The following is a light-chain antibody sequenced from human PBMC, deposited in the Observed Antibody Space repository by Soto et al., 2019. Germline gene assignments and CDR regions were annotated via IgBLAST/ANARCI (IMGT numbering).Light chain of an antibody. CDR3: QQYNSYLFT. Sequence: DIQMTQSPSTLSASVGDRVTITCRASQSISSWLAWYQQQPGKAPKLLIYKASSLESGVPSRFRGSGSGTEFTLTISSLQPDDFATYYCQQYNSYLFTFGPGTKVDIK. J-gene: IGKJ3*01. CDR1: QSISSW. V-gene: IGKV1-5*03. CDR2: KAS.